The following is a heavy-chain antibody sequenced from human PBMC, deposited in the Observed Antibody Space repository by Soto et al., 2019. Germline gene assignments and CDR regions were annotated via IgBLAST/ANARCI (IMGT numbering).Heavy chain of an antibody. CDR2: INHSGST. D-gene: IGHD3-10*01. J-gene: IGHJ4*02. CDR1: GGSFSGYY. CDR3: ARLRSRIWFGELSHPFDY. Sequence: SETLSLTCAVYGGSFSGYYWSWIRQPPGKGLEWIGEINHSGSTNYNPSLKSRVAISVDTSKNQFSLKLSSVTAADTAVYYCARLRSRIWFGELSHPFDYWGQGTLVTVLL. V-gene: IGHV4-34*01.